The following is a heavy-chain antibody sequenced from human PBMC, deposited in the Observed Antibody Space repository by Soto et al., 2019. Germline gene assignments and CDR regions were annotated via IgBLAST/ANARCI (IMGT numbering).Heavy chain of an antibody. Sequence: ASVKVSCKASGGTFSSYAISWVRQAPGQGLEWMGGIIPIFGTANYAQKFQGRVTITADESTSTAYMELSSLRSEDTAVYYCASFPHYDILTGYYRGLGFDPWGQGTLVTVSS. CDR1: GGTFSSYA. J-gene: IGHJ5*02. CDR3: ASFPHYDILTGYYRGLGFDP. CDR2: IIPIFGTA. V-gene: IGHV1-69*13. D-gene: IGHD3-9*01.